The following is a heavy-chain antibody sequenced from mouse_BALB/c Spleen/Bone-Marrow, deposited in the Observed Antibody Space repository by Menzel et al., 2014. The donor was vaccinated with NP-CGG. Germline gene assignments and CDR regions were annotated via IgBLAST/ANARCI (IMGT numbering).Heavy chain of an antibody. CDR3: ARRGYDGAY. Sequence: VKLVESGAELMKPGASVKISCKATGYTFSSYWIEWVTQRPGHGLEWIGEILPGSGSTNYNEKFKGKATFTADTSSNTAYMQLSSLTSEDSAVYYCARRGYDGAYWGQGTLVTGAA. D-gene: IGHD2-14*01. V-gene: IGHV1-9*01. J-gene: IGHJ3*01. CDR2: ILPGSGST. CDR1: GYTFSSYW.